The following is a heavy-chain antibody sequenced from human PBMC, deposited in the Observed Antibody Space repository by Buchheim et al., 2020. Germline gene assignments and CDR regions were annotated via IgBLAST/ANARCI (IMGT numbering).Heavy chain of an antibody. V-gene: IGHV3-20*04. CDR1: GFTFEDYG. D-gene: IGHD6-6*01. CDR2: IIWNGAST. Sequence: EEQLVESGGRVVRPGESLRLSCAASGFTFEDYGMNWVRQVPGKGLGWVSGIIWNGASTGYADSGKGGFTISRANAKNSLYLQMSRLRAEDTALYYCARETFSSSRFYYYGMGVWGQGT. CDR3: ARETFSSSRFYYYGMGV. J-gene: IGHJ6*02.